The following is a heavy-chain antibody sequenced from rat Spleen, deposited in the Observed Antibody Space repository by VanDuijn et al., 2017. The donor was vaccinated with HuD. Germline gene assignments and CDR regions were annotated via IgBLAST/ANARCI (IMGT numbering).Heavy chain of an antibody. V-gene: IGHV5-31*01. CDR1: GFTFNYYW. D-gene: IGHD1-9*01. CDR2: ITNTGGSI. Sequence: EVQLVESGGGLVHPGRSLKLSCVTSGFTFNYYWMTWIRQAPGKGLEWVASITNTGGSIYYPDSVKGRFTISRDPAQNTLYLQMNSLRSEDTATYYCARGDYGYTRLFAYWGQGTLVTVSS. J-gene: IGHJ3*01. CDR3: ARGDYGYTRLFAY.